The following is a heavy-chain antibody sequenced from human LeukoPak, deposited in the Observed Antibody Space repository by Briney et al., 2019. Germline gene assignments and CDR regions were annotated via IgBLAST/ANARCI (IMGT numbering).Heavy chain of an antibody. Sequence: GASVKVSCKASGGTFSSYAISWVRQAPEQGLEWMGWISAYNGNTNYAQKLQGRVTMTTDTSTSTAYMELRSLRSDDTAVYYCARVRMVGATYFDYWGQGTLVTVSS. CDR2: ISAYNGNT. D-gene: IGHD1-26*01. V-gene: IGHV1-18*01. CDR1: GGTFSSYA. CDR3: ARVRMVGATYFDY. J-gene: IGHJ4*02.